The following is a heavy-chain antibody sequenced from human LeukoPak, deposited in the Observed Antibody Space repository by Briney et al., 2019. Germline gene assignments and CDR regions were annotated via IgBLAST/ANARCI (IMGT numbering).Heavy chain of an antibody. J-gene: IGHJ4*02. Sequence: GGSLRLSCAASGFTFRSFYMSWVRQAPGKGLEWVAKVNEDGRQIYYADSVKGRFTISGDNAKNSVHLQMNNLRVEDTAVYYCAKDEVGGHFEYWGQGILVTVSS. CDR3: AKDEVGGHFEY. CDR2: VNEDGRQI. V-gene: IGHV3-7*01. CDR1: GFTFRSFY.